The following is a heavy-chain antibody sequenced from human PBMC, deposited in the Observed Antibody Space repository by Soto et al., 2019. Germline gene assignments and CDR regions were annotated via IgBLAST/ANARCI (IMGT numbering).Heavy chain of an antibody. Sequence: QMQVVQSGPEVKKPGTSVKVSCKTSGFTFSNSAVQWVRQARGQRLEWMGWIVVGSGNTNYAQNLQERVTITRDMTTGTAHMQLSSLTSEDTAVYYWAAELYSGGSCGSLDIWGQGTMVTVSS. V-gene: IGHV1-58*01. CDR1: GFTFSNSA. CDR2: IVVGSGNT. D-gene: IGHD2-15*01. J-gene: IGHJ3*02. CDR3: AAELYSGGSCGSLDI.